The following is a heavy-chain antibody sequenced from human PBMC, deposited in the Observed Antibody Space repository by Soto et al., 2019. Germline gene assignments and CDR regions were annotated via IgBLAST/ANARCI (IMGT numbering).Heavy chain of an antibody. J-gene: IGHJ4*02. V-gene: IGHV3-23*01. CDR3: ARRSSGWYFDY. CDR1: GFTFSSYA. CDR2: ISGSGGST. Sequence: EVPLLESGGGLVQPGGSLRLSCAASGFTFSSYAMNWVRQAPGKGLECVSVISGSGGSTYYADSVKGRFTISRDNSKNTLYLQMNSLRAEDTAVYYCARRSSGWYFDYWGQGTLVTVSS. D-gene: IGHD6-19*01.